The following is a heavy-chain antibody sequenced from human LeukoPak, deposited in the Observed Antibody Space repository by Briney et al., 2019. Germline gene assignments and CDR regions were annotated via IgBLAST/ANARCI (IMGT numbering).Heavy chain of an antibody. CDR3: ARVGATAVRRFDY. J-gene: IGHJ4*02. V-gene: IGHV3-21*01. CDR1: GFTFSSYS. CDR2: ISSSSSYI. D-gene: IGHD1-26*01. Sequence: GGSLRLSCAASGFTFSSYSMNWVRQAPGKELEWVSSISSSSSYIYYADSVKGRFTISRDNAKNSLYLQMNSLRAEDTAVYYCARVGATAVRRFDYWGQGTLVTVSS.